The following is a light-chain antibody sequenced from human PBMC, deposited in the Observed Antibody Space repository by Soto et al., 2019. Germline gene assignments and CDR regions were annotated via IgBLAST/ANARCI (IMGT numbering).Light chain of an antibody. CDR3: QQYGSSLQWT. J-gene: IGKJ1*01. V-gene: IGKV3-20*01. Sequence: EVVLTQSPDTLSLPPGERATLSCRASQSISSYLAWYQQKPGQAPRLLIYGASNRATGIPDRFSGSGSGTDFTLTISRLEPEDFAVYYCQQYGSSLQWTFGQGTKVDIK. CDR1: QSISSY. CDR2: GAS.